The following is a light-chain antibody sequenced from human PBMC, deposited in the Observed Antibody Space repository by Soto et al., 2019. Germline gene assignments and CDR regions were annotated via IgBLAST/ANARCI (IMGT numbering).Light chain of an antibody. Sequence: EIVLTQSPGTLSLSPGERATLSCRASQSVSSSYLAWYQQKTGQAPRLLIYGASSRATGIPDRFSGSGSGTDFTLTISRLEPEDFAVYYCQQYGSTFGQGTKQEIK. V-gene: IGKV3-20*01. CDR2: GAS. CDR1: QSVSSSY. CDR3: QQYGST. J-gene: IGKJ2*01.